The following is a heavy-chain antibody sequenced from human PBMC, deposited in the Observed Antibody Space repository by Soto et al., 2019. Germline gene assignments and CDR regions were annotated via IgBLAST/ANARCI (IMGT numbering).Heavy chain of an antibody. CDR1: GFSLSTRGVA. Sequence: QITLKESGPPLVKPTQTLTLTCTFSGFSLSTRGVAVGWFRQPPGKALEWLALIYWDEDRWYSPSLKSRLTITDDASKKQVVLTITNMDPVDTATYYCAHRPRGYAYYFDYWGQGTLVTVSS. V-gene: IGHV2-5*02. D-gene: IGHD5-12*01. J-gene: IGHJ4*02. CDR2: IYWDEDR. CDR3: AHRPRGYAYYFDY.